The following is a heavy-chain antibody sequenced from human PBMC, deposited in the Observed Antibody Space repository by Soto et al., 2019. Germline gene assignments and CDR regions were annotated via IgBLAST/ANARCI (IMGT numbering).Heavy chain of an antibody. V-gene: IGHV3-23*01. CDR2: ISGSGGST. Sequence: GGSLRLSCAASGFTFSSYAMSWVRQAPGKGLEWVSAISGSGGSTYYADSVKGRFTISRDNSKNTLYLQMNSLRAEDTAVYYCAKLGGYYYYYYGMDVWGQGTTVTVSS. J-gene: IGHJ6*02. CDR3: AKLGGYYYYYYGMDV. D-gene: IGHD3-16*01. CDR1: GFTFSSYA.